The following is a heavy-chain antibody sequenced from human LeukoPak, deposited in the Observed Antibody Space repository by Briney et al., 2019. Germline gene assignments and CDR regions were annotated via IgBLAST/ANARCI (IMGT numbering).Heavy chain of an antibody. Sequence: GGSLRLSCAASGFTFSSHWMYWVRQAPGKGLVWVSRINGDGSSISYADSVKGRFAISRDNTKNTLYLQMNSLRAEDTAVYYCARDLNWGASDYWGQGTLVTVSS. CDR1: GFTFSSHW. D-gene: IGHD7-27*01. V-gene: IGHV3-74*01. CDR2: INGDGSSI. J-gene: IGHJ4*02. CDR3: ARDLNWGASDY.